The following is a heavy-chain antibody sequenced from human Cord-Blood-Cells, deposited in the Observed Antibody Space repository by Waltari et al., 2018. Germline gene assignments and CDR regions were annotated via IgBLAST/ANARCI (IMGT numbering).Heavy chain of an antibody. CDR2: IWYDGSNK. J-gene: IGHJ4*02. V-gene: IGHV3-33*01. D-gene: IGHD3-10*01. CDR3: ARDRRYYYGSGSYYELFDY. Sequence: QVQLVESGGGVVQPGRSLRLSCAASGFTFSSYGMHWVRQAPGKGLEWVAVIWYDGSNKYYADSVKGRFTISRDNSKNTLYLQMNSLRAEDTAVYYCARDRRYYYGSGSYYELFDYWGQGTLVTVSS. CDR1: GFTFSSYG.